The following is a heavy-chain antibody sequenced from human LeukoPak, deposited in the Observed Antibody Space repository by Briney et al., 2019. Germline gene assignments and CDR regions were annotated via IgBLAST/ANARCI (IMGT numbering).Heavy chain of an antibody. J-gene: IGHJ6*02. CDR3: ARSAAYGSGSYLSPYYYYGMGV. V-gene: IGHV1-18*01. CDR1: GYTFTSYC. D-gene: IGHD3-10*01. CDR2: ISAYNDNT. Sequence: ASVKVSCKASGYTFTSYCISWVRQAPGQGLEWMGWISAYNDNTNYAQKLQGRVTMTTDTATRTANMELRRLRSDDTAVYYCARSAAYGSGSYLSPYYYYGMGVWGQGTTVTVSS.